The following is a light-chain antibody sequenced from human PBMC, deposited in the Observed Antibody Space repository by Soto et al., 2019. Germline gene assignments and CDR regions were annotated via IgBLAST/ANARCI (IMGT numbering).Light chain of an antibody. CDR2: DVS. CDR1: SSDVGGYNY. V-gene: IGLV2-14*01. CDR3: SSYSSSSTLVL. Sequence: QSVLTQPASVSGSPGQSITISCTGTSSDVGGYNYVSWYQQHPGKAPKVMIYDVSKRPSGVSTRFSGSKSGNTASLTISGLQAEDEADYYCSSYSSSSTLVLFGGGTKVTVL. J-gene: IGLJ2*01.